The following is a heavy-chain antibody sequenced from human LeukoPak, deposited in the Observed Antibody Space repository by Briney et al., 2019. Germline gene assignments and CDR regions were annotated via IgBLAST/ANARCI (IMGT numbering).Heavy chain of an antibody. CDR1: GFTFSIYA. J-gene: IGHJ5*02. V-gene: IGHV3-23*01. Sequence: QPGGSLRLSCAASGFTFSIYAMTWVRQAPGKGLEWVSGISGSGDSTYYADSVKGRFTISRDNSKNTLYLQMNSLRAEDTAVYYCAKGPGVATFNNWFDPWGQGTLVTVSS. CDR3: AKGPGVATFNNWFDP. D-gene: IGHD5-12*01. CDR2: ISGSGDST.